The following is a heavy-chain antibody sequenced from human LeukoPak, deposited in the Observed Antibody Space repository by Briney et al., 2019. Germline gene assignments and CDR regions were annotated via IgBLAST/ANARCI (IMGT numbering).Heavy chain of an antibody. CDR3: TTRGSDSGCPFF. Sequence: GGSLRLSCAASGFAFSNAWMVWVRQAPGKGLEWVGRIKSKTDGGTTDYAAPVKGRFTISRDDSKNTLYLEMNSLKTEDTAVYYCTTRGSDSGCPFFWGQGTLVTVSS. D-gene: IGHD3-10*01. V-gene: IGHV3-15*01. CDR2: IKSKTDGGTT. J-gene: IGHJ4*02. CDR1: GFAFSNAW.